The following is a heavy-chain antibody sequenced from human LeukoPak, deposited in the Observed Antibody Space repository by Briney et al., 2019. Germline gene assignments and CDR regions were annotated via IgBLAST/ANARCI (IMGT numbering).Heavy chain of an antibody. Sequence: PSETLSLTCTVSGGSISSHYWSWIRQPPGKGLEWIGYIYYSGSTNYNPSLKSRVTISVDTSKNQFSLKLSSVIAADSPVYYCARDGGKYYDRFDWFDPWGQGTLVTVSS. V-gene: IGHV4-59*11. CDR1: GGSISSHY. CDR3: ARDGGKYYDRFDWFDP. CDR2: IYYSGST. D-gene: IGHD3-3*01. J-gene: IGHJ5*02.